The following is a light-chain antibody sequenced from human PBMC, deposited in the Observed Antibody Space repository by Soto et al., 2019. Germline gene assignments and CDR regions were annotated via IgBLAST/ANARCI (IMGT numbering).Light chain of an antibody. CDR3: QQRSNWQFT. J-gene: IGKJ3*01. CDR1: QIVSSY. CDR2: DAS. Sequence: EIVLTQSPATLSLSLGERATLSCRASQIVSSYLAWYQQKPGQAPRLLIYDASSMATGIPARFSGSVSGTYFTLTISSLEPEDFAVYYCQQRSNWQFTFGPGTKVDIK. V-gene: IGKV3-11*01.